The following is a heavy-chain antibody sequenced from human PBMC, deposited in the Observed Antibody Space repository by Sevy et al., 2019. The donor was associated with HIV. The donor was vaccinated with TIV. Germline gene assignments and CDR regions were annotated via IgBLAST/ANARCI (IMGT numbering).Heavy chain of an antibody. Sequence: GGSLRLSCAASGFNFGSHAMHWVRQAPGKGLDWVAVISSDGNSQYSADSVKGRFTISRDNSKNTLYLQMDSLRVDDTAVYYCARDLISGSYSQSLDYWGQRTLVTVSS. J-gene: IGHJ4*02. CDR2: ISSDGNSQ. V-gene: IGHV3-30*04. CDR3: ARDLISGSYSQSLDY. CDR1: GFNFGSHA. D-gene: IGHD1-26*01.